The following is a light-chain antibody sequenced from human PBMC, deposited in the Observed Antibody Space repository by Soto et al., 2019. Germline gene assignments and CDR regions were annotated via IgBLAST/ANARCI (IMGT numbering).Light chain of an antibody. CDR1: SSDVGGYNY. CDR3: SSYAGSNLV. Sequence: QSVLTQPPSASGSPGQSVTISCTGTSSDVGGYNYVSWYQQHPGKAPKVMIYEVSKRPSGVPDRFSGSKSGNTASLTVSGLQAEDEADYYCSSYAGSNLVFGGGTQL. J-gene: IGLJ2*01. CDR2: EVS. V-gene: IGLV2-8*01.